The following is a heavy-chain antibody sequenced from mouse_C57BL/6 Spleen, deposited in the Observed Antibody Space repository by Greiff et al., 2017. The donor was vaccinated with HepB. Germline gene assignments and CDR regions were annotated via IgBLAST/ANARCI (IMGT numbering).Heavy chain of an antibody. CDR1: GYTFTSYW. CDR3: AIGILLAMDY. Sequence: QVHVKQSGAELVKPGASVKVSCKASGYTFTSYWMHWVKQRPGQGLEWIGRIHPSDSDTNYNQKFKGKATLTVDKSSSTAYIQLSSLTSEDSAVYYCAIGILLAMDYWGQGTSVTVSS. V-gene: IGHV1-74*01. CDR2: IHPSDSDT. J-gene: IGHJ4*01.